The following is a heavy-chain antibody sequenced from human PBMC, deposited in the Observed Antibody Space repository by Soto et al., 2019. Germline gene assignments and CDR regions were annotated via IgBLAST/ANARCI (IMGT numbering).Heavy chain of an antibody. CDR1: GFTFNNYA. J-gene: IGHJ4*02. V-gene: IGHV3-33*01. Sequence: QVQLVESGGGVVQPGRSLRLSCVASGFTFNNYAMHWVRQAPGKGLEWVTLIWSDGSNKYYVDSVKGRFTISRDNSKNTLYLQMNALRDEDTAVYYCARPSRVQVVRSTDSLDYWGQGTLVTVSS. CDR3: ARPSRVQVVRSTDSLDY. D-gene: IGHD6-13*01. CDR2: IWSDGSNK.